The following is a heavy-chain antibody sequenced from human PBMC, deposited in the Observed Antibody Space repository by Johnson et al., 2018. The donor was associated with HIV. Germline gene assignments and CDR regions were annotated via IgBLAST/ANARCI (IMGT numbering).Heavy chain of an antibody. J-gene: IGHJ3*02. V-gene: IGHV3-30*04. CDR3: GKARGGYCSRTSCFAFDI. Sequence: QVQLVESGGGVVQPGRSLRLSCAASGFTFSSYAMHWVRQAPGKGLEWVAVISYDGSNKYYADSVKGRFTISRDNSKNTLYLQMNSLRAEDTAVYYCGKARGGYCSRTSCFAFDIWGQGTMVTVSS. CDR2: ISYDGSNK. CDR1: GFTFSSYA. D-gene: IGHD2-2*01.